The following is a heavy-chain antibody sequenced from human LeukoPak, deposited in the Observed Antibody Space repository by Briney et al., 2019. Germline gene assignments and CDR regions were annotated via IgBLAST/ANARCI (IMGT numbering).Heavy chain of an antibody. Sequence: KSSETLSLTCAVYGGSFSGYYWSWIRLPPGKGLEWIGEINHSGSTNYNPSLKSRVTISVDTSKNQFSLKLSSVTAADAAVYYCARHIPDYYDSSGYLDYWGQGTLVTVSS. CDR3: ARHIPDYYDSSGYLDY. CDR1: GGSFSGYY. CDR2: INHSGST. D-gene: IGHD3-22*01. J-gene: IGHJ4*02. V-gene: IGHV4-34*01.